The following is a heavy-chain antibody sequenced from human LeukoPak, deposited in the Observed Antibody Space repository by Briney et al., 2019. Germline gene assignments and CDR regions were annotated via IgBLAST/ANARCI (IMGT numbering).Heavy chain of an antibody. CDR2: ISGSGGST. Sequence: GGSLRLSCAASGFTFSSYEMNWVRQAPGKGLEWVSAISGSGGSTYYADSVKGRFTISRDNSKNTLYLQMNSLRAEDTAVYYCAKAIVLLISGNAFDIWGQGTMVTVSS. J-gene: IGHJ3*02. CDR1: GFTFSSYE. D-gene: IGHD2/OR15-2a*01. CDR3: AKAIVLLISGNAFDI. V-gene: IGHV3-23*01.